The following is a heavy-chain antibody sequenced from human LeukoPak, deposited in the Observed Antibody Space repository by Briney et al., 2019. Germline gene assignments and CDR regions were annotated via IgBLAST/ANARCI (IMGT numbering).Heavy chain of an antibody. CDR1: GGSISSYY. CDR3: ARGAGFRVYFDY. V-gene: IGHV4-59*08. CDR2: IYYSGST. Sequence: SETLPLTCTVSGGSISSYYWSWIRQPPGKGLEWIGYIYYSGSTNYNPSLKSRVTISVDTSKNQFSLKLSSVTAADTAVYYCARGAGFRVYFDYWGQGTLVTVSS. J-gene: IGHJ4*02.